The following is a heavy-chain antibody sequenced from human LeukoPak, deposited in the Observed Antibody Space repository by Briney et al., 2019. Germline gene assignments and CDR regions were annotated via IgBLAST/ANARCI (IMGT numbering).Heavy chain of an antibody. V-gene: IGHV4-4*07. D-gene: IGHD1-1*01. Sequence: SETLSLTCTVSGGSISGYYWSWIRQPAGKGLEWIGRIYTSGSTNYNPSLKSRVTMSVDTSKNQFSLKLSSVTAADTAVYYCARAQGYSRFYYYYMDVWGKGTTVTVSS. CDR3: ARAQGYSRFYYYYMDV. CDR1: GGSISGYY. CDR2: IYTSGST. J-gene: IGHJ6*03.